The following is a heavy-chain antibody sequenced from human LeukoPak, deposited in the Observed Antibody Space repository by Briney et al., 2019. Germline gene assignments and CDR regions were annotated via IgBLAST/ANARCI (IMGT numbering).Heavy chain of an antibody. D-gene: IGHD1-26*01. CDR1: GFPFSSYV. J-gene: IGHJ4*02. CDR2: ISGSGGST. Sequence: GGSLRLSCEASGFPFSSYVMSWVRQAPGKGLEWVSAISGSGGSTYYADSVKGRFTISRDNSKNTLYLQMNSLRAEDTAVYYCAKGNSGSYYLFDYWGQGTLVTVSS. V-gene: IGHV3-23*01. CDR3: AKGNSGSYYLFDY.